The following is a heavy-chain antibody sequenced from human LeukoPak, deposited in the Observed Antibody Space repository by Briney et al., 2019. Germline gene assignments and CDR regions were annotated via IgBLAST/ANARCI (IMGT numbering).Heavy chain of an antibody. V-gene: IGHV4-59*04. Sequence: SETLSLTCTVSGGSISSYYWSWIRQPPGKGLEWIGYIYYSGSTYYNPSLKSRVTISVDTSKNQFSLKLSSVTAADTAVYYCAGQGYGIDYWGQGTLVTVSS. CDR2: IYYSGST. CDR3: AGQGYGIDY. J-gene: IGHJ4*02. CDR1: GGSISSYY. D-gene: IGHD5-18*01.